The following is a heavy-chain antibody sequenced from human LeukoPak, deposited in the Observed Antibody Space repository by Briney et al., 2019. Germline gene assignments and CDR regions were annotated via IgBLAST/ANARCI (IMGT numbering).Heavy chain of an antibody. D-gene: IGHD6-19*01. V-gene: IGHV3-74*01. CDR3: AKDRGSTGWYS. CDR1: GFTFGDYW. CDR2: TNTDESRT. Sequence: GGSLRLSCAASGFTFGDYWMHWVRQAPGKGLVWVSRTNTDESRTSYTDSVKGRFTISRDNSKNILYLQMNGLGADDTAVYYCAKDRGSTGWYSWGQGTLVTVSS. J-gene: IGHJ5*02.